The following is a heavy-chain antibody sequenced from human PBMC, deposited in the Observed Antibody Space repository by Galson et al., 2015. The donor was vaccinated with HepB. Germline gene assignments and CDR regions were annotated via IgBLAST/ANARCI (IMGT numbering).Heavy chain of an antibody. CDR2: IWYDGSNK. D-gene: IGHD6-13*01. CDR1: GFTFSSYG. V-gene: IGHV3-33*01. Sequence: SLRLSCAASGFTFSSYGMHWVRQAPGKGLEWVAVIWYDGSNKYYADSVKGRFTISGDNSKNTLYLQMNSLRAEDTAVYYCARDNTSIAAAGTDLDAFDIWGQGTMVTVSS. CDR3: ARDNTSIAAAGTDLDAFDI. J-gene: IGHJ3*02.